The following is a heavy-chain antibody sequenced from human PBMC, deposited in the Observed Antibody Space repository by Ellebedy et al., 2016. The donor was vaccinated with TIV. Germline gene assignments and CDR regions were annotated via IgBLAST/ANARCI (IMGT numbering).Heavy chain of an antibody. V-gene: IGHV4-34*01. CDR3: SGTRGYGYVY. D-gene: IGHD5-18*01. CDR1: GESFTDYY. CDR2: ISHSGSG. J-gene: IGHJ4*02. Sequence: MPSETLSLTCAVHGESFTDYYWTWVRQSPEKGLEWLGEISHSGSGNYNPSLESRLTLSVEQSSNQFSLKRSYVTSADAAVYYCSGTRGYGYVYWGLGTLVTFSS.